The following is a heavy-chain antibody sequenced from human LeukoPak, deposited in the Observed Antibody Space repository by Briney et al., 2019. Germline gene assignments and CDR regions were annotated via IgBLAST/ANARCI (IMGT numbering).Heavy chain of an antibody. V-gene: IGHV4-59*01. CDR1: GFTFSSYW. CDR3: ARSVEGYCSGDNCYYYYYYMDV. Sequence: GSLRLSCAASGFTFSSYWMSWVRQPPGKGLEWIGSIYYSGSTNYNPSLKSRVTISVDTSKNQFSLKLSSVTAADTAVYYCARSVEGYCSGDNCYYYYYYMDVWGKGTTVTVSS. CDR2: IYYSGST. J-gene: IGHJ6*03. D-gene: IGHD2-15*01.